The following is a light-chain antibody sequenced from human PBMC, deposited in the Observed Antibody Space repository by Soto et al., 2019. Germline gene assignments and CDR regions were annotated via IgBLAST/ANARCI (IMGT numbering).Light chain of an antibody. J-gene: IGKJ5*01. Sequence: EIVLTQSPATLSLSPGEIATLSCRASQSVSSYLAWYQQKPGQAPRLLIYDASNRATGIPARFSGSGSGTDFSLTISSLEPEEFAVYYCQQRSNWPPITFGQGTRLEIK. CDR3: QQRSNWPPIT. V-gene: IGKV3-11*01. CDR2: DAS. CDR1: QSVSSY.